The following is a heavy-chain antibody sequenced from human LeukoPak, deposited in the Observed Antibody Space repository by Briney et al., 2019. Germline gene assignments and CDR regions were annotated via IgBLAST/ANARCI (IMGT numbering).Heavy chain of an antibody. D-gene: IGHD3-10*01. Sequence: PSETLSLTCTVSGDSISSSNSYWGWIRQPPGKGLEWFGTIYYSGNTYYNPSLKSRVSISLDTSKKQFSLKLTSVTAADTAVYYCARRPAIIMDRGVVYYFDSWGQGILVTVSS. J-gene: IGHJ4*02. CDR1: GDSISSSNSY. V-gene: IGHV4-39*01. CDR3: ARRPAIIMDRGVVYYFDS. CDR2: IYYSGNT.